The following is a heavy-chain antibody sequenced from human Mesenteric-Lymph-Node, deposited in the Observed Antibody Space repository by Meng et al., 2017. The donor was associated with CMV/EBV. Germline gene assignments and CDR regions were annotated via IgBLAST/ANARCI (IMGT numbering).Heavy chain of an antibody. D-gene: IGHD3-3*01. CDR1: GFIFSGYS. V-gene: IGHV3-21*01. J-gene: IGHJ3*02. CDR3: ARDEGGHITIFGVVRAFDI. Sequence: GESLKISCAASGFIFSGYSMNWVRQAPGKGLEWVSSISSGTSYIYYADSVKGRFTISRDNAKNSLYLQMNSLRAEDTAVYYCARDEGGHITIFGVVRAFDIWGQGTMVTVSS. CDR2: ISSGTSYI.